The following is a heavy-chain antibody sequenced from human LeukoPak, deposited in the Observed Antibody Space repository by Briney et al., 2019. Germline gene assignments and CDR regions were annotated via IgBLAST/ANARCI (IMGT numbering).Heavy chain of an antibody. Sequence: SETLSLTCAVYGGSISDHYWSWIRQPPGKGLEWIGEINHSGGTNYNPSLKSRVTISVDTSKNQFSLKLSSVTAADTAVYYCARQGPSGPTGIDYWGQGTLVTVSS. V-gene: IGHV4-34*01. CDR3: ARQGPSGPTGIDY. CDR1: GGSISDHY. CDR2: INHSGGT. D-gene: IGHD1-1*01. J-gene: IGHJ4*02.